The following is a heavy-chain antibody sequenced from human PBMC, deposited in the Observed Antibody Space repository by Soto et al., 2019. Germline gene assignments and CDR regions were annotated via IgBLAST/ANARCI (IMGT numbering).Heavy chain of an antibody. J-gene: IGHJ3*02. V-gene: IGHV3-9*01. Sequence: GGSLRLSCAASGFTFDDYAMHWVRQAPGKGLEWVSGISWNSGSIGYADSVKGRFTISRDNAKNSLYLQMNSLRAEDTAVYYCARLVVVATYDAFDIWGQGTMVTVSS. D-gene: IGHD2-15*01. CDR3: ARLVVVATYDAFDI. CDR1: GFTFDDYA. CDR2: ISWNSGSI.